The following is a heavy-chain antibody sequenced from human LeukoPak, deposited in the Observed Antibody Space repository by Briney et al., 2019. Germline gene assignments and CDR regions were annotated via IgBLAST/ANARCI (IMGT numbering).Heavy chain of an antibody. CDR3: ARDYPITIFGVVIRTRVWFDP. D-gene: IGHD3-3*01. Sequence: SETLSLTCTVSGGSISSSSYYWNWIRQPAGKGLEWIGRIYTSGSTNYNPSLKSRVTMSVDTSKNQFFLKLSSVTAADTAVYYCARDYPITIFGVVIRTRVWFDPWGQGTLVTVSS. J-gene: IGHJ5*02. V-gene: IGHV4-61*02. CDR2: IYTSGST. CDR1: GGSISSSSYY.